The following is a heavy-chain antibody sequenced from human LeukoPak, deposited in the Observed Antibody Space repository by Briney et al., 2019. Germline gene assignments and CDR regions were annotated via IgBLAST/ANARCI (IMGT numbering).Heavy chain of an antibody. CDR1: GFTFSSYE. V-gene: IGHV3-23*01. D-gene: IGHD2-2*01. Sequence: GGSLRLSCAASGFTFSSYEMNWVRQAPGKGLEWVSGISGSGGSTYDADSVKGRFTISRDNSKNTLYLQMDSLRVEDTAVYYCAKDLADIVVVPAARFDYWGQGTLVTVSS. CDR3: AKDLADIVVVPAARFDY. CDR2: ISGSGGST. J-gene: IGHJ4*02.